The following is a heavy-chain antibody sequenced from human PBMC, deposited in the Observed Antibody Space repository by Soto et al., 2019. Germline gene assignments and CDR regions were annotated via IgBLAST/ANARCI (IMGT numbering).Heavy chain of an antibody. D-gene: IGHD3-22*01. CDR2: VNSPGNT. V-gene: IGHV3-23*01. Sequence: GGSLRLSCAASGFAFSSYDMSWVRQAPGKGLEWVSAVNSPGNTTYADSVKGRFTISRDNSRKEFYLQMNDLRAEDTALYYCAKGGFYDSIGWLDLWGQGTLVTVSS. J-gene: IGHJ5*02. CDR1: GFAFSSYD. CDR3: AKGGFYDSIGWLDL.